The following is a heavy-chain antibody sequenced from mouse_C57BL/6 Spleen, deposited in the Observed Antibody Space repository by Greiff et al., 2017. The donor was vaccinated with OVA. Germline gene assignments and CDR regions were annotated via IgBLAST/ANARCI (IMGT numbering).Heavy chain of an antibody. Sequence: EVMLVESEGGLVQPGSSMKLSCTASGFTFSDYYMAWVRQVPEKGLEWVANINYDGSSTYYLASLKSRFIISRDNAKNMLYLQMSSLKSEDTATYYCARDRYDNAMDYWGQGTSVTVSS. CDR3: ARDRYDNAMDY. CDR2: INYDGSST. J-gene: IGHJ4*01. V-gene: IGHV5-16*01. D-gene: IGHD2-12*01. CDR1: GFTFSDYY.